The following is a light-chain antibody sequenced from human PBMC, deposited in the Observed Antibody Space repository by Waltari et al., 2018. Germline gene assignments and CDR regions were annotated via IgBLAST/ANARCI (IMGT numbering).Light chain of an antibody. CDR2: LAS. J-gene: IGKJ1*01. CDR1: QIVASSS. CDR3: QQHGTLPAT. V-gene: IGKV3-20*01. Sequence: EIVLTPSPGTASLSPGARITLSCRASQIVASSSLAWNQHNPVQAPRLVIYLASRRATGIPDRFSGSGSGTDFSLTISRLEPEDFAVYYCQQHGTLPATFGQGTKVEIK.